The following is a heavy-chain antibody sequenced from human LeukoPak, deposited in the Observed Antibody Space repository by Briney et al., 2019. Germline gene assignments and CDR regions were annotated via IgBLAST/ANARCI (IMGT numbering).Heavy chain of an antibody. CDR3: ARHGSSNYGDYL. CDR1: GGSISSNYH. CDR2: IYYSGNT. Sequence: SETLSLTCSVSGGSISSNYHWGWIRQPPGKGLEWIASIYYSGNTCYNTSLKSRVTISVDTSKNQFSLKLSSVTAADTAVYYCARHGSSNYGDYLGGQGTLVTVSS. J-gene: IGHJ4*02. D-gene: IGHD4-17*01. V-gene: IGHV4-39*01.